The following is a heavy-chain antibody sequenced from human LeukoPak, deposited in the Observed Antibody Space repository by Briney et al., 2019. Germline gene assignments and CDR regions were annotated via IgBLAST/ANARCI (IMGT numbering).Heavy chain of an antibody. CDR3: ARALYDCSGFDY. CDR1: GYTFTGYY. Sequence: ASVKVPCKASGYTFTGYYMHWVRQAPGQGLEWMGWINPNSGGTNYAQKFQGRVTMTRDTSISTAYMELSRLRSDDTAVYYCARALYDCSGFDYWGQGTLVTVSS. CDR2: INPNSGGT. J-gene: IGHJ4*02. D-gene: IGHD3-22*01. V-gene: IGHV1-2*02.